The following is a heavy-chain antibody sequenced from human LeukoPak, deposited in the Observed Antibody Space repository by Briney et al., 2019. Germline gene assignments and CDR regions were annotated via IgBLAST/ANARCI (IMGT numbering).Heavy chain of an antibody. J-gene: IGHJ4*02. Sequence: GGSLRLSCAASGFSFISYGMHWVRQAPGKGLEWVGVVSDDGRSKDYADSVKGRFTISRDNSKDTLYLQMNSLRDEDTAVYYCAKRPSDYGDYVSYFDYWGQGTLVTVSS. D-gene: IGHD4-17*01. CDR3: AKRPSDYGDYVSYFDY. CDR2: VSDDGRSK. CDR1: GFSFISYG. V-gene: IGHV3-30*18.